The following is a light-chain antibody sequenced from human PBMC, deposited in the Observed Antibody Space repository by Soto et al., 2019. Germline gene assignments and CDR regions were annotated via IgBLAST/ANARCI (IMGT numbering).Light chain of an antibody. CDR1: SSDVGGYNY. V-gene: IGLV2-8*01. CDR2: EVS. CDR3: SSYAGSKNV. Sequence: QSVLTQPPSASGSPGQSVTISCTGTSSDVGGYNYVSWYQQHPAKAPKLMIYEVSKRPSGVPDRFSGSKSGNTASLTVSGLQAEDEADYYCSSYAGSKNVFGTGTKVTVL. J-gene: IGLJ1*01.